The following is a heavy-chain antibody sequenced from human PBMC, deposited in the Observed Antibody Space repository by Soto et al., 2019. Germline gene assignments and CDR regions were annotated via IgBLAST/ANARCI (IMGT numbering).Heavy chain of an antibody. Sequence: QVQLVESGGGVVQPGRSLRLSCAASGFIFSKYGMHWVRQAPGKGLEWVAVISYDGSNKYYAESVKGRFFISRDKSENTLYLQMNSLRAEDTALYYCAKDLGSGKPYYYYAMDVWGQGTTVTVSS. CDR1: GFIFSKYG. CDR2: ISYDGSNK. J-gene: IGHJ6*02. CDR3: AKDLGSGKPYYYYAMDV. V-gene: IGHV3-30*18. D-gene: IGHD3-10*01.